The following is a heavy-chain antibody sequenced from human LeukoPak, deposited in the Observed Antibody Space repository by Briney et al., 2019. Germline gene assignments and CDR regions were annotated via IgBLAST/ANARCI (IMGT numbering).Heavy chain of an antibody. D-gene: IGHD2-15*01. Sequence: KASETLSLTCTVSGGSISSYYWSWIRQPAGKGLEWIGRIYSSGITNYHPSLKSRVTMSVDTSKNQFSLKLSSVTAADTAVYYCARYCSGGSCYSSRFDYWGQGTLVTVSS. CDR3: ARYCSGGSCYSSRFDY. V-gene: IGHV4-4*07. J-gene: IGHJ4*02. CDR2: IYSSGIT. CDR1: GGSISSYY.